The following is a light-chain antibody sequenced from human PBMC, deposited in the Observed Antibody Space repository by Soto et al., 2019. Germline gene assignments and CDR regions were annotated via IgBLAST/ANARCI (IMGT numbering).Light chain of an antibody. Sequence: QSVLTQPPSASGSPGQSVTISCTGTSSDVGRYNYVSWYQQHPGKAPKLMIYEVNKRPSGVPDRFSGSKSGNTASLSVSGLQADDEAHYYCTSYRGSNAYVIIGGGTKVTVL. CDR3: TSYRGSNAYVI. V-gene: IGLV2-8*01. CDR1: SSDVGRYNY. J-gene: IGLJ2*01. CDR2: EVN.